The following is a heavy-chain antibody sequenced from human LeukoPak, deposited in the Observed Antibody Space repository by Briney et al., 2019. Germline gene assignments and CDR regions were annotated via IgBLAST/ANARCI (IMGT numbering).Heavy chain of an antibody. CDR1: GYTFTGYY. CDR3: ARASSGTGEDYFDY. CDR2: INPNSGGT. V-gene: IGHV1-2*02. D-gene: IGHD1-26*01. J-gene: IGHJ4*02. Sequence: ASVKVSRKASGYTFTGYYMHWVRQAPGQGLEWMGWINPNSGGTNYAQKFQGRVTMTRDTSISTAYMELSRLRSDDTAVYYCARASSGTGEDYFDYWGQGTLVTVSS.